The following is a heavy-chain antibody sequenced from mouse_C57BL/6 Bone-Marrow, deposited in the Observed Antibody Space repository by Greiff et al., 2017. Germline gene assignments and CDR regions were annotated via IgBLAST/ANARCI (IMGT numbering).Heavy chain of an antibody. CDR2: ISRGGSYT. Sequence: EVHLVESGGDLVKPGGSLKLSCAASGFTFSSYGMSWVRQTPDKRLEWVATISRGGSYTYYPDSVKGRFTISRDTAKNTLCRQMSRVESEDTAVYYCARPVRGFAYWGQGTMVTVSA. CDR3: ARPVRGFAY. D-gene: IGHD1-1*01. CDR1: GFTFSSYG. J-gene: IGHJ3*01. V-gene: IGHV5-6*01.